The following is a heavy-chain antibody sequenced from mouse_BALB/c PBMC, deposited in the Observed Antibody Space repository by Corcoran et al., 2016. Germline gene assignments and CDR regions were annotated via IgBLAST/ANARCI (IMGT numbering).Heavy chain of an antibody. J-gene: IGHJ1*01. D-gene: IGHD1-1*01. V-gene: IGHV4-1*02. CDR2: INPDSSTI. Sequence: EVKLLESGGGLVQPGGSLKLSCAASGFDFSRYWMSWVRQAPGKWLEWIGEINPDSSTINYTPSLKDKFIISRDNAKNTLYLQMSKVRSEDTALYYCARLPYYSGISYWYFDVWGAGTTVTVSS. CDR3: ARLPYYSGISYWYFDV. CDR1: GFDFSRYW.